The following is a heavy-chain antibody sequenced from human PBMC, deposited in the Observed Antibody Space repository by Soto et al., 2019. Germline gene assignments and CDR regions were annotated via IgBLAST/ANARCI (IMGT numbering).Heavy chain of an antibody. V-gene: IGHV1-3*05. D-gene: IGHD2-8*02. Sequence: QVQLVQSGAEEKKPGASVKVSCKASGYTFTSYAIHWVRQAPGQRLEWMGWINAGNGNTKYSQKFQGRVTITRDTSASTAYMELSSLKSENTAVYYCARGDWWLFDYWGQGTLVTVSS. CDR1: GYTFTSYA. J-gene: IGHJ4*02. CDR2: INAGNGNT. CDR3: ARGDWWLFDY.